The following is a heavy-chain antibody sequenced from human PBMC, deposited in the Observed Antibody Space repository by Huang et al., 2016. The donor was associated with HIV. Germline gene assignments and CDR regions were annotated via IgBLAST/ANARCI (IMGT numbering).Heavy chain of an antibody. Sequence: EVQLVESGGGLIQPGGSLRLSCAAVGFTVGSNYMSWVRQAPGKGRWWVSVIYSEDSTYFADSVKGRFTISRDNSKNTLYLQMNSLRAEDTAVYYCAAQWELRGGVDFWGQGTLVTVSS. V-gene: IGHV3-53*01. CDR3: AAQWELRGGVDF. CDR2: IYSEDST. CDR1: GFTVGSNY. J-gene: IGHJ4*02. D-gene: IGHD1-26*01.